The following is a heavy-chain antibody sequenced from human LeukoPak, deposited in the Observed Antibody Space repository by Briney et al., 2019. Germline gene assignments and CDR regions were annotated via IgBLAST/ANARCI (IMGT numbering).Heavy chain of an antibody. CDR1: GFTFSTYW. Sequence: PGGSLRLCCAASGFTFSTYWMGWVRQAPGKGLEWVPNINREEGEGYYVDSVRGRFTISRENAKHSLYLELNSLRAEDTAVYYCARDGSYCSSTSCYAGDVDYWGQGTLVTVSS. V-gene: IGHV3-7*01. CDR2: INREEGEG. CDR3: ARDGSYCSSTSCYAGDVDY. D-gene: IGHD2-2*01. J-gene: IGHJ4*02.